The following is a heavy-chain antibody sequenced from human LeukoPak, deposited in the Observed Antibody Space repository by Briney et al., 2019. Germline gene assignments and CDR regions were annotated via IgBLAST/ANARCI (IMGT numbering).Heavy chain of an antibody. J-gene: IGHJ4*02. Sequence: SETLSLTCTVSGGSISSGDYYWSRIRQPPGKGLEWIGYVYYSGSTYYNPSLKSRVTISVDTSKNQFSLKLSSVTAADTAVYYCARDRPDSSGWYGFDYWGQGTLVTVSS. D-gene: IGHD6-19*01. CDR3: ARDRPDSSGWYGFDY. V-gene: IGHV4-30-4*01. CDR2: VYYSGST. CDR1: GGSISSGDYY.